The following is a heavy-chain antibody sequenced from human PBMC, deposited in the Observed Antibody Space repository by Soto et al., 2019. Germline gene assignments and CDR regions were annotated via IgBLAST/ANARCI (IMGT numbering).Heavy chain of an antibody. V-gene: IGHV4-30-2*01. CDR2: IYHSGST. CDR3: ARSDYGGNSFRFDP. J-gene: IGHJ5*02. Sequence: QLQLQESGSGLVKPSQTLSLTCAVSGGSINSGGYSWSWIRQPPGKGLEWIGYIYHSGSTYYNPSLKSRVTISVDRSKNQFSLNLSSVTAADTAVYYCARSDYGGNSFRFDPWGQGTLVTVSS. D-gene: IGHD4-17*01. CDR1: GGSINSGGYS.